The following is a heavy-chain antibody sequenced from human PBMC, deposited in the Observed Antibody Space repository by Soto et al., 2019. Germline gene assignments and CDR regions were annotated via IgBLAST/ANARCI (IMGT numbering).Heavy chain of an antibody. V-gene: IGHV3-21*04. CDR2: IRTRNCYI. Sequence: GMGLEWVSCIRTRNCYIYNADSVKGRFTISRDNAKNSLCLQMNSLRAEDTAVYYCAWMVNLEWPIDYWGQGTLVTVSS. J-gene: IGHJ4*02. D-gene: IGHD3-3*01. CDR3: AWMVNLEWPIDY.